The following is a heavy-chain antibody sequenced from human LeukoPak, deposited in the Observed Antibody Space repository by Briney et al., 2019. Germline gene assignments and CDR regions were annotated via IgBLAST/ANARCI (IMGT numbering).Heavy chain of an antibody. CDR3: ARAPTVLVGYCSSSSCQADY. CDR2: ISSSSSYI. CDR1: GFTFSSYS. D-gene: IGHD2-2*01. V-gene: IGHV3-21*01. Sequence: PGGSLRLSCAASGFTFSSYSMNWVRQAPGKGLEWVSSISSSSSYIYYADSVKGRFTISRDNAKNSLYLQMNSLRVEDTAVYYCARAPTVLVGYCSSSSCQADYWGQGTLVTVSS. J-gene: IGHJ4*02.